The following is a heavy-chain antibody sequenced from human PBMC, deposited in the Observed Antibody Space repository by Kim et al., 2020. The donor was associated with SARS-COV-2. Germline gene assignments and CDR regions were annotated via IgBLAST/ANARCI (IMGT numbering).Heavy chain of an antibody. V-gene: IGHV3-23*01. J-gene: IGHJ4*02. Sequence: VGGRFTISRDKSKNKLYLQMNSLSGEDAALYYCAKDPFSSTTCYQGNFDCWGQGTLVTVSS. CDR3: AKDPFSSTTCYQGNFDC. D-gene: IGHD2-2*01.